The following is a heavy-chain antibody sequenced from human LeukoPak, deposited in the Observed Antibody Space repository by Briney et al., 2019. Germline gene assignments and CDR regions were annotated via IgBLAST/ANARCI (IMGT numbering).Heavy chain of an antibody. CDR1: GFTFSSYE. Sequence: PGGSLRLSCAASGFTFSSYEMNWVHQAPGKGLEWVSYISSSGSTIYYADSVKGRFTISRDNAKNSLYLQMNSLRAEDTAVYYCARAPRRDGYNYRFDYWGQGTLVTVSS. CDR3: ARAPRRDGYNYRFDY. V-gene: IGHV3-48*03. CDR2: ISSSGSTI. J-gene: IGHJ4*02. D-gene: IGHD5-24*01.